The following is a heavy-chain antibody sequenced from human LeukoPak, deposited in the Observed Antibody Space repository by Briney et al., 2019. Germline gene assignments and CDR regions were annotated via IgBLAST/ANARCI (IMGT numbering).Heavy chain of an antibody. CDR3: ARDSAGSFSSHWFDP. CDR1: GFTFRSYA. Sequence: GGSLRLSCAASGFTFRSYAMSWVRQAPGKGLEWVSTLGGSDSSTYYADSVKGRFTISRDNSKSTLYLQMNSLRAEDTAVYYCARDSAGSFSSHWFDPWGQGTLVTVSS. J-gene: IGHJ5*02. V-gene: IGHV3-23*01. D-gene: IGHD3-10*01. CDR2: LGGSDSST.